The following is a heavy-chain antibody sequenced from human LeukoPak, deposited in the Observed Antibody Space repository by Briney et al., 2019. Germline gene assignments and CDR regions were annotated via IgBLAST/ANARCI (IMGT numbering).Heavy chain of an antibody. J-gene: IGHJ4*02. V-gene: IGHV3-53*01. CDR1: GFTVSSNH. D-gene: IGHD6-13*01. CDR2: IYSGGST. Sequence: GGSLRLSCAASGFTVSSNHMSWVRQAPGKGLEWVSVIYSGGSTYYADSVKGRFTISRDNSKNTLYLQMNSLRAEDTAVYYCASHSSSWYGFDYWGQGTLVTVSS. CDR3: ASHSSSWYGFDY.